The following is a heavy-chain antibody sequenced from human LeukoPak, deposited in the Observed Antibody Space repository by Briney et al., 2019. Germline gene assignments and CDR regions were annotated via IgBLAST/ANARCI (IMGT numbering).Heavy chain of an antibody. Sequence: GGSLRLSCVASGFDVNDNFMLWIRQAPGRGLEWISIIYASGGAFHSESVKGRFSAFRDTSKNTIFLQMNNLRAAGTAMYYCVRRHDYWGQGTLVTVSS. CDR2: IYASGGA. CDR1: GFDVNDNF. CDR3: VRRHDY. J-gene: IGHJ4*02. V-gene: IGHV3-53*01.